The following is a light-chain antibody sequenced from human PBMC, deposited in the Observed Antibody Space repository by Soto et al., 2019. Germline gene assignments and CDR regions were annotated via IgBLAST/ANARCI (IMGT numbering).Light chain of an antibody. V-gene: IGKV1-5*03. Sequence: DIQMTQSPSTLSGSVGDRVTITCRASQTISSWLAWYQQKPGKAPKLLIYKASTLKSGVPSRFSGSGSGTEFTLTISSLQPDDFATYFCQQVESYPSTFGGGTKVDI. CDR3: QQVESYPST. CDR1: QTISSW. J-gene: IGKJ4*01. CDR2: KAS.